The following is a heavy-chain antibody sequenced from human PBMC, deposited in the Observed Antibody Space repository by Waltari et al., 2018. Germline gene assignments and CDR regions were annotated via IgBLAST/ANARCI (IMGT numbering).Heavy chain of an antibody. CDR1: GFPFSSYG. D-gene: IGHD2-21*01. V-gene: IGHV3-30*02. Sequence: QVQLVESGGGVVQPGGSLRLSCAASGFPFSSYGMHWVRQAPGQGLEWVAFIRYDGSNKYYADSVKGRFTISRDNSKNTLYLQMNSLRAEDTAVYYCAKVLLPTPFYYYYGMDVWGQGTTVTVSS. CDR2: IRYDGSNK. CDR3: AKVLLPTPFYYYYGMDV. J-gene: IGHJ6*02.